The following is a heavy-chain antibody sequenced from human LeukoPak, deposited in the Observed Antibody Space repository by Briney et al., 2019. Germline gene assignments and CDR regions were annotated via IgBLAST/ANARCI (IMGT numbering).Heavy chain of an antibody. J-gene: IGHJ4*02. Sequence: ASVKVSCKASGYRFTSYGISWVRQALGQGLEWMGWISGYNGNTNYAQKLQGRVTMTTDTSTSTAYMELRSLRSDDTAVYYCAREYCSTTRCYMADYWGQGTLVTVSS. D-gene: IGHD2-2*01. V-gene: IGHV1-18*01. CDR1: GYRFTSYG. CDR3: AREYCSTTRCYMADY. CDR2: ISGYNGNT.